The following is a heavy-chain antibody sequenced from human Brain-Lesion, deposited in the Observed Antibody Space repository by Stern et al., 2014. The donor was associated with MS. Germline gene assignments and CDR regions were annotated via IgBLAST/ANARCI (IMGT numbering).Heavy chain of an antibody. CDR3: ARVGVYVQTGWFDP. D-gene: IGHD2-8*01. V-gene: IGHV4-31*03. Sequence: QVQLQESGPGLVKPSQTLSLTCTVSGGSISSGGYYWSWIRPHPGKGLEWIGYIHYSGSTSYNSALKSRVTISRDTSKNQFSLNLNSVTAADTAVYYCARVGVYVQTGWFDPWGQGALVTVSS. CDR1: GGSISSGGYY. CDR2: IHYSGST. J-gene: IGHJ5*02.